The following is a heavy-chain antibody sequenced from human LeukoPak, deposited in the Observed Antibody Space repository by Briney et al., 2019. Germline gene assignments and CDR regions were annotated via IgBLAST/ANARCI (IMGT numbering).Heavy chain of an antibody. CDR1: GGSFSGYY. J-gene: IGHJ5*02. Sequence: SETLSLTCAVYGGSFSGYYWSWIRQPPGNGLEWIGEINHSGSTNYNPSLKSRATISVDTSKNQFSLKLSSVTAADTAVYYCARADPYSTNWFDPWGQGTLVTVSS. CDR2: INHSGST. CDR3: ARADPYSTNWFDP. V-gene: IGHV4-34*01. D-gene: IGHD2-15*01.